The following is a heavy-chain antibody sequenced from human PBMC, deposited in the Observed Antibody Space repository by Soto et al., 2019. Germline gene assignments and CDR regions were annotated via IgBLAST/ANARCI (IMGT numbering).Heavy chain of an antibody. CDR3: ATLAVHSSGWYFWWFDP. CDR1: GCTFTSYD. Sequence: ASVKVSCKASGCTFTSYDINWVRQATGQGLEWMGWMNPNSGNTGYAQKFQGRVTMTRNTSISTAYMELSSLRSEDTAVYYCATLAVHSSGWYFWWFDPWGQGTLVTVSS. V-gene: IGHV1-8*01. J-gene: IGHJ5*02. CDR2: MNPNSGNT. D-gene: IGHD6-19*01.